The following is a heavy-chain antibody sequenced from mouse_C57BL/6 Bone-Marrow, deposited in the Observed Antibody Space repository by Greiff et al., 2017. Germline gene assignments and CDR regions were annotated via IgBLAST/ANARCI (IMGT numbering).Heavy chain of an antibody. Sequence: VQLQESGAELVRPGTSVKMSCKASGYTFTNYWIGWAKQRPGHGLEWIGDIYPGGGYTNYNEKFKGKATLNADKSSSTAYMQFSSLTSEDSAIYYCARSWGYSSFAYWGQGTLVTVSA. D-gene: IGHD2-3*01. CDR2: IYPGGGYT. CDR3: ARSWGYSSFAY. CDR1: GYTFTNYW. J-gene: IGHJ3*01. V-gene: IGHV1-63*01.